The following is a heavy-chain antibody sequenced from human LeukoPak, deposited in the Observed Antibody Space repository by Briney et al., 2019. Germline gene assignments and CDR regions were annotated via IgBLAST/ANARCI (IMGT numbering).Heavy chain of an antibody. CDR3: ARSRGYSYDSKIDY. V-gene: IGHV4-59*08. CDR2: IYYSGST. Sequence: SETLSLTCTVSGGSISSYYWSWIRQPPGKGLEWIGYIYYSGSTNYNPSLKSRVTISVDTSKNQFSLKLSSVTAADTAVYYCARSRGYSYDSKIDYWGQGTLVTVSS. J-gene: IGHJ4*02. CDR1: GGSISSYY. D-gene: IGHD5-18*01.